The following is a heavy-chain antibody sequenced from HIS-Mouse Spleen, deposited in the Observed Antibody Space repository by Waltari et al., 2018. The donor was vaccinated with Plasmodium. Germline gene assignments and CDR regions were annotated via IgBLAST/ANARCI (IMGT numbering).Heavy chain of an antibody. D-gene: IGHD3-3*01. CDR1: GGSFSGYY. V-gene: IGHV4-34*01. Sequence: QVQLQQWGAGLLKPSETLSLTCAVYGGSFSGYYWSWIRQPPGKGLEWIGEINHSGSTNYNPSSKSRVTISVDTSKNQFSLKLSSVTAADTAVYYCARVTSSGVYWYFDLWGRGTLVTVSS. J-gene: IGHJ2*01. CDR2: INHSGST. CDR3: ARVTSSGVYWYFDL.